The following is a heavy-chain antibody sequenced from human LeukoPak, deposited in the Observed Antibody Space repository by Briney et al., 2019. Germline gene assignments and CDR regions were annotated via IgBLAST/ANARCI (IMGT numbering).Heavy chain of an antibody. J-gene: IGHJ4*02. Sequence: SETLSLTCSVSGVSLSTSSDYWGWIRQPPGKGLEWIGSLYFTGTTAYNPSLKSRVTISVDMSKNQFSLKLRSVTAADTAVFYCARQGYADFSPRPFDYWGQGTLVTVSS. CDR2: LYFTGTT. D-gene: IGHD4-17*01. CDR3: ARQGYADFSPRPFDY. CDR1: GVSLSTSSDY. V-gene: IGHV4-39*01.